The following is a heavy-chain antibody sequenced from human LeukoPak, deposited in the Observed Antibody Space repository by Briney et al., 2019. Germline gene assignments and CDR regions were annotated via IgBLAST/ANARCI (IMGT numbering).Heavy chain of an antibody. V-gene: IGHV3-73*01. CDR3: AKGHTGYDAFDI. CDR2: IRSKANSYAT. CDR1: GFTFSGSA. J-gene: IGHJ3*02. Sequence: GGSLRLSCAASGFTFSGSAMHWVRQASGKGLEWVGRIRSKANSYATAYAASVKGRFTISRDDSKNTAYLQMNSLKTEDTAVYYCAKGHTGYDAFDIWGQGTMVTVSS. D-gene: IGHD3-9*01.